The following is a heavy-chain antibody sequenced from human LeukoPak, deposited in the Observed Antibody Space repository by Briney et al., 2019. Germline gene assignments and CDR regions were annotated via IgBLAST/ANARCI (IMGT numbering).Heavy chain of an antibody. CDR2: IYPRDGST. CDR3: ARDQEGFDY. Sequence: ASVKVSCKASGYTFTSNYIHWVRQAPGQGLEWMGMIYPRDGSTSYAQKFQGRVAVTRDTSTSTVHMELSGLRSGDTAVYYCARDQEGFDYWGQGTLVTVSS. J-gene: IGHJ4*02. V-gene: IGHV1-46*01. CDR1: GYTFTSNY.